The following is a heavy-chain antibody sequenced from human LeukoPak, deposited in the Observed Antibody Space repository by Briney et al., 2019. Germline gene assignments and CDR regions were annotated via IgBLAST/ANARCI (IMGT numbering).Heavy chain of an antibody. J-gene: IGHJ6*02. Sequence: GGSLRLSCAGSGFIFNNYAMHWVRQPPGKGLEWVSGISWNSGSIDYADSVKGRFTISRDNAKNSLYLQMNSLRAEDTAVYYCARVIAFHGWCLDVWGQGTTVTVSS. CDR1: GFIFNNYA. V-gene: IGHV3-9*01. CDR3: ARVIAFHGWCLDV. D-gene: IGHD2-8*01. CDR2: ISWNSGSI.